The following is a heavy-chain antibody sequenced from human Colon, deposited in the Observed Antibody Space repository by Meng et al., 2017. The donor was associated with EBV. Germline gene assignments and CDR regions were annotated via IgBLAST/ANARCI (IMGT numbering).Heavy chain of an antibody. CDR2: INHVGST. J-gene: IGHJ4*02. D-gene: IGHD2-15*01. Sequence: QVPLQPWGAGLLKPSETLSLTCTVYGGSFSDSYWTWIRQPPGKGLEWIGEINHVGSTTYNPSLKSRVTISVDTSKNQFSLKLSSVTAADAAVYYCASSDCSGGTCYLDCWGQGTLVTVSS. V-gene: IGHV4-34*01. CDR3: ASSDCSGGTCYLDC. CDR1: GGSFSDSY.